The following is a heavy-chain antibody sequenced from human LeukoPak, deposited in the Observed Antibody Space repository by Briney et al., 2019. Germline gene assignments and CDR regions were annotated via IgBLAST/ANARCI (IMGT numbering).Heavy chain of an antibody. Sequence: SETLSLTCAVSGVSINNYYWSWIRQPPRTGLEWIGNIYYTGSTTHNPSLKSRVTISVDTSKNQFSLSLSSVTAADTAVYYCARDMGLVAASEYFQQWGQGTLVTVSS. J-gene: IGHJ1*01. CDR3: ARDMGLVAASEYFQQ. CDR2: IYYTGST. CDR1: GVSINNYY. V-gene: IGHV4-59*01. D-gene: IGHD2-15*01.